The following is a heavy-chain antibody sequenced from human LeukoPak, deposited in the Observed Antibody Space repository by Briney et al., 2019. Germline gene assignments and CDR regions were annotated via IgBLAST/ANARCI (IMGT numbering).Heavy chain of an antibody. V-gene: IGHV3-30*18. CDR2: ISYDGSNK. D-gene: IGHD1-26*01. J-gene: IGHJ6*02. CDR3: AKDLLGGDSGSYYEVGEPGMDV. CDR1: GFTFSSYG. Sequence: GRSLRLSCAVSGFTFSSYGMHWVRQAPGKGLEWVAVISYDGSNKYYADSVKGRFTISRDKSKNTLYLQMNSLRAEDTAVYYCAKDLLGGDSGSYYEVGEPGMDVWGQGTTVTVSS.